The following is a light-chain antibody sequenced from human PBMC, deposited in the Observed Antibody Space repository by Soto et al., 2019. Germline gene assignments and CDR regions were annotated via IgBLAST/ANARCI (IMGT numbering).Light chain of an antibody. CDR3: QQSSNWPLT. Sequence: EIVLTQSPATLSLSPGXRAILSCRASQSVSNFLAWYQQKPGQAPRLLIFDVSTRATGVPPRFSGSGSGTDFTLTIIGLEPEDFAIYYCQQSSNWPLTFGGGTKVDIK. CDR1: QSVSNF. CDR2: DVS. J-gene: IGKJ4*01. V-gene: IGKV3-11*01.